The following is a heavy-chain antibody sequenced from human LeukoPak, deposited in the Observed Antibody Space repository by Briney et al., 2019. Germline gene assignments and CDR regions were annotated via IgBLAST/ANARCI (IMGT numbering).Heavy chain of an antibody. CDR2: ITDAVGST. J-gene: IGHJ4*02. V-gene: IGHV3-23*01. Sequence: GGSLRLSCAASGFTFSSSSISWVRQAPGKGLEWVSAITDAVGSTRYADSVKGRFTISSDNSKSTVYLQMNSLRPEDMAVYYCAKEIFSGLLYIDYWGQGTLVTVSS. CDR1: GFTFSSSS. D-gene: IGHD5-12*01. CDR3: AKEIFSGLLYIDY.